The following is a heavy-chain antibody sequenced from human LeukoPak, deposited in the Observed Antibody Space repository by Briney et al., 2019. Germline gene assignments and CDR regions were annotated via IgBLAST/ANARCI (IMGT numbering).Heavy chain of an antibody. D-gene: IGHD1-26*01. CDR2: ISGSGGST. CDR3: AKDLLAGFDY. CDR1: GFTVSSNY. Sequence: GGSLRLSCAASGFTVSSNYMNWVRQAPGKGLEWVSAISGSGGSTYYADSVKGRFTISRDNSKNTLYLQMNSLRAEDTAVYYCAKDLLAGFDYWGQGTLVTVSS. J-gene: IGHJ4*02. V-gene: IGHV3-23*01.